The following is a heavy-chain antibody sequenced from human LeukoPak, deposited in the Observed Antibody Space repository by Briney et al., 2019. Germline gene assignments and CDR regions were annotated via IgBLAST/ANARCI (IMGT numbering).Heavy chain of an antibody. Sequence: GGSLRLSCAASGFSFSNYGMIWVRQAPGKGLEWVSGITGNGATTYYADSVKGRFTISRDNSRNTVYLQMNSLRAEDTAVYYCANDLGWIQLNLGRGQGTLVTVSS. CDR3: ANDLGWIQLNLG. D-gene: IGHD5-18*01. J-gene: IGHJ4*02. V-gene: IGHV3-23*01. CDR2: ITGNGATT. CDR1: GFSFSNYG.